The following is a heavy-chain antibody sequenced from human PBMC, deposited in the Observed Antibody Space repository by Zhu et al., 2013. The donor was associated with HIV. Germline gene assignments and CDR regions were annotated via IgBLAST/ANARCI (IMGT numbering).Heavy chain of an antibody. Sequence: QVQLVQSGAEVKKPGSSVKVSCKASGGTFSNYTITWVRQAPGQGPEWMGGIIPIFGSANYAQRFQGRVTITADESTRTAYMELSTLRSEDTAVYYCARASGMRYGGKASFDYWGQGTLVTVSS. J-gene: IGHJ4*02. CDR3: ARASGMRYGGKASFDY. CDR2: IIPIFGSA. V-gene: IGHV1-69*01. D-gene: IGHD4-17*01. CDR1: GGTFSNYT.